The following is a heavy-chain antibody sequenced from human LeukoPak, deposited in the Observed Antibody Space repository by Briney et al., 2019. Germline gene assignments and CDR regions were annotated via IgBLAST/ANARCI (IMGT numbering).Heavy chain of an antibody. D-gene: IGHD2-2*01. J-gene: IGHJ4*02. CDR2: IIPIFGTA. CDR1: GGTFSSYA. V-gene: IGHV1-69*06. CDR3: ARHDCSSTSCRIDY. Sequence: SVKVSCKASGGTFSSYAISWVRQAPGQGLEWMGGIIPIFGTANYAQKFQGRVTITAPKSTSTAYMELSSLRSEDTAVYYYARHDCSSTSCRIDYWGQGTLVTVSS.